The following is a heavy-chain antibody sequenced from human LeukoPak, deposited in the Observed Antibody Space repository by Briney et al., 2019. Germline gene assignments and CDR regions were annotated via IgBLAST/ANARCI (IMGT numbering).Heavy chain of an antibody. CDR3: ARDRDSSGWYEDY. CDR2: MNPNSGNT. CDR1: GYTFTSYD. Sequence: ASVKVSCKASGYTFTSYDINWVRQATGQGLEWMGWMNPNSGNTGYAQKFQGRVTITRNTSISTAYMELSSLRSEDTAVYYCARDRDSSGWYEDYWGQGTLVTVSS. J-gene: IGHJ4*02. V-gene: IGHV1-8*03. D-gene: IGHD6-19*01.